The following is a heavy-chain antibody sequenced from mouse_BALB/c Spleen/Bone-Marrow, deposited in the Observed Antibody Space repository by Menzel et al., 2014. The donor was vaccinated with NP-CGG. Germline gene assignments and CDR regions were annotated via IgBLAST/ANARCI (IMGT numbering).Heavy chain of an antibody. V-gene: IGHV1-9*01. CDR1: GYTFSSYW. CDR3: ARWVPYWEFAY. Sequence: VKLVEPGAELMKPGASVKISREATGYTFSSYWIEWVKQRPGHGLEWIGEILPGSGSTNYNEKFKGKATFTADTSSNTAYMQLSSLTSEDSAVYYCARWVPYWEFAYWGQGTLVTVSA. CDR2: ILPGSGST. D-gene: IGHD4-1*01. J-gene: IGHJ3*01.